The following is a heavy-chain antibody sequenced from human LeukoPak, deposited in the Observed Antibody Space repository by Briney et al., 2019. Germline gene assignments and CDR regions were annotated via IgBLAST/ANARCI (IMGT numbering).Heavy chain of an antibody. CDR2: IIPIFGTA. CDR3: ARDGIAVAGTGDY. Sequence: ASVKVSCKASGGTFSSYAISWVRQAPGQGLEWMGRIIPIFGTANYAQKFQGRVTITTDESTSTAHMELSSLRSEDTAVYYCARDGIAVAGTGDYWGQGTLVAVSS. J-gene: IGHJ4*02. CDR1: GGTFSSYA. V-gene: IGHV1-69*05. D-gene: IGHD6-19*01.